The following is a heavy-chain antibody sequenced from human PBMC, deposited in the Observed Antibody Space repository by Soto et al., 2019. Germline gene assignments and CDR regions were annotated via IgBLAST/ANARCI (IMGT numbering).Heavy chain of an antibody. V-gene: IGHV4-4*07. J-gene: IGHJ5*02. CDR1: GASMNSYH. CDR2: IHSSGST. CDR3: ARDQGVAAAGITWFDP. Sequence: SETLSLTCIVSGASMNSYHWSWIRQPAGKGLEWIGHIHSSGSTNYNPSLKSRVTMSVDTSKNQFSLRLMSLTAADTAVYYCARDQGVAAAGITWFDPWGQGSLVTVSS. D-gene: IGHD6-13*01.